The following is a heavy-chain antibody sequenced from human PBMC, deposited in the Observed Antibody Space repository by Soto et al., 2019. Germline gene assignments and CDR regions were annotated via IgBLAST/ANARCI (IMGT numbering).Heavy chain of an antibody. CDR2: INSDGSNT. J-gene: IGHJ4*02. CDR3: ARESLLDHDPDY. Sequence: EVQLVESGGDLVQPGGSLRLSCAASGFTFSSYWMHWVRQAPGKGRVWVSGINSDGSNTRYADSVKGRFTISRDNAKNALYLQMDSLRAEDTAVYYCARESLLDHDPDYWGQGTLVTVSS. CDR1: GFTFSSYW. V-gene: IGHV3-74*01. D-gene: IGHD3-3*01.